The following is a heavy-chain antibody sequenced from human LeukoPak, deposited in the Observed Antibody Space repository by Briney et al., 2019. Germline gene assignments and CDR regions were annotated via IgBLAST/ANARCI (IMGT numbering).Heavy chain of an antibody. CDR2: ISGSGGST. D-gene: IGHD4-17*01. V-gene: IGHV3-23*01. CDR1: GFNFSSYA. Sequence: GGSLRLSCAASGFNFSSYAMSWDRQAPGKGLEWVSAISGSGGSTYYADSVKGRFTISRDNSKNTLYLQMNSLRAEDTAVYYCAKDPTNDYGDYYFDYWGQGTLVTVSS. CDR3: AKDPTNDYGDYYFDY. J-gene: IGHJ4*02.